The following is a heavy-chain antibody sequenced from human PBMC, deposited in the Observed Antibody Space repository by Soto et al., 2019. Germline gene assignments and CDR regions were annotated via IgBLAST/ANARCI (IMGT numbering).Heavy chain of an antibody. V-gene: IGHV1-69*06. D-gene: IGHD3-10*01. CDR3: ASLTLARVRGVRNGKYFDY. CDR1: GGTFSSYA. Sequence: GASVKVSCKASGGTFSSYAISWVRQAPGQGLEWMGGIIPIFGTANYAQKFQGRVTITADKSTSTAYMELSSLRSEDTAVYYCASLTLARVRGVRNGKYFDYWGQGTLVTVSS. CDR2: IIPIFGTA. J-gene: IGHJ4*02.